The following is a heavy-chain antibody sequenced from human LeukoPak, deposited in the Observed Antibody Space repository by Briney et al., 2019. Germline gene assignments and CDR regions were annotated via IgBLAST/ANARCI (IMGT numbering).Heavy chain of an antibody. CDR1: GLTVSNNY. Sequence: PGGSLRLSCAASGLTVSNNYMSWVRQAPGKGLEWVSVIYSGGFTYYADAVKGRFTISRDNSKNTLYLQMNSLRAEDTAVYYCARDPHYDFWSGYYAEYFQHWGQGTLVTVSS. J-gene: IGHJ1*01. CDR2: IYSGGFT. D-gene: IGHD3-3*01. V-gene: IGHV3-66*01. CDR3: ARDPHYDFWSGYYAEYFQH.